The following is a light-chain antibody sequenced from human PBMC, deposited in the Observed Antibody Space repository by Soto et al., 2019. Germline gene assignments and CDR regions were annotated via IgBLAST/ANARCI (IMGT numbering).Light chain of an antibody. J-gene: IGLJ1*01. CDR2: DVS. Sequence: QSVLTQPPSSSGSPGQSVTISCTGTSSDVGAYNYVSWYQQHPGKAPRLMIYDVSKRPSGVPDRFSGSKSGNTASLTVSGLQAEDEADYFCSSYAGRHSYVFGAGTKVTV. CDR3: SSYAGRHSYV. V-gene: IGLV2-8*01. CDR1: SSDVGAYNY.